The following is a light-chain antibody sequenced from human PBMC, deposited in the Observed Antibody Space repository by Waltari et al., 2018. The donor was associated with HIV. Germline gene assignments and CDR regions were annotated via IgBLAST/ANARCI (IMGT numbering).Light chain of an antibody. V-gene: IGLV1-51*01. J-gene: IGLJ3*02. CDR3: ATWDLDLPGGWV. CDR2: GND. Sequence: QFVLTQPPSVSATPWQRITISCSGDNSNIGKNYVSWYQCLPGAVPRLLIYGNDKRPAGVPDRFSGSKSGTSATLAIARLQGGDEGDYYCATWDLDLPGGWVFGGGTKVTV. CDR1: NSNIGKNY.